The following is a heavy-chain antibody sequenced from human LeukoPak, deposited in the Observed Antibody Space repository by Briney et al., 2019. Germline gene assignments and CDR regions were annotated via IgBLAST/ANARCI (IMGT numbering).Heavy chain of an antibody. CDR2: INPNSGGT. Sequence: ASVTVSCKASGYTFTGYYMHWVRQAPGQGLVWMGRINPNSGGTNYAQKFQGRVTMTRDTSISTAYMELSRLRSDDTAVYFCARLNLGYCSGGSCHHSDYWGQGTLVTVSS. D-gene: IGHD2-15*01. V-gene: IGHV1-2*06. CDR1: GYTFTGYY. CDR3: ARLNLGYCSGGSCHHSDY. J-gene: IGHJ4*02.